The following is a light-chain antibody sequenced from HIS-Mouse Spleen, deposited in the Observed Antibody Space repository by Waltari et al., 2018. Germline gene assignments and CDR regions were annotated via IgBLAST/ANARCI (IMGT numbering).Light chain of an antibody. CDR1: SSNIGSNP. J-gene: IGLJ3*02. Sequence: QPVLTQPPSASGTPGQRVTISCSGRSSNIGSNPVNWYQQLPGTAPKLLIYSNNQRPSGVPDRFSGSKSGTSASLAISGLQSEDEADYYCAAWDDSLNGWVFGGGTKLTVL. V-gene: IGLV1-44*01. CDR3: AAWDDSLNGWV. CDR2: SNN.